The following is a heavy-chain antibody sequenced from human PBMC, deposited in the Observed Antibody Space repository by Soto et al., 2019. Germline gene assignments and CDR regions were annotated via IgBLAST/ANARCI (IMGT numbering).Heavy chain of an antibody. CDR2: MHRGGST. CDR3: ARVNTTIVDHFDC. CDR1: GFSVSGSS. Sequence: GGSLRLSCVVSGFSVSGSSIFWVRQATGKGLEWVSLMHRGGSTDNTDSVKGRFTTSRDKSKNTLYLHMNALRVEDTAVYYCARVNTTIVDHFDCWGQGTLVTVSS. V-gene: IGHV3-53*01. D-gene: IGHD5-18*01. J-gene: IGHJ4*02.